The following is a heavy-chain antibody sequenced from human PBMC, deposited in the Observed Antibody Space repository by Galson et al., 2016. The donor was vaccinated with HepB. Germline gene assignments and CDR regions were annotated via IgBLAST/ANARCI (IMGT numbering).Heavy chain of an antibody. Sequence: SLRLSCAASGFTLSSYAMRWVRQAPGKGLEWVAGISGGRGTTLYADSVKGRFTISRDNSKNTLYLQMNSLRAKDTAVYYCAKVYNSGWYWGFFDYWGQGTLVTVSS. J-gene: IGHJ4*02. CDR3: AKVYNSGWYWGFFDY. V-gene: IGHV3-23*01. CDR1: GFTLSSYA. D-gene: IGHD6-19*01. CDR2: ISGGRGTT.